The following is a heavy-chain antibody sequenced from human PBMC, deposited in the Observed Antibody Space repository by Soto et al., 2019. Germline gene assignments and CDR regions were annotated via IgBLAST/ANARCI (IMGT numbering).Heavy chain of an antibody. CDR2: ISYDGSNT. V-gene: IGHV3-30-3*01. CDR3: ARDHGMFLSYYYYGMDV. D-gene: IGHD3-10*02. Sequence: GGSLRLSCAASGFTFSRFSMHWVRQAPGKGLAWVAVISYDGSNTHYAESVKGRFNISRDDSKNTVYLQMNNLRGEDSAVYYCARDHGMFLSYYYYGMDVWGQGTTVTVSS. J-gene: IGHJ6*02. CDR1: GFTFSRFS.